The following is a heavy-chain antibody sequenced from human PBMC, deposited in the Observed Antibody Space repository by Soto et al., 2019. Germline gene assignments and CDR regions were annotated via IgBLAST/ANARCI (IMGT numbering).Heavy chain of an antibody. CDR1: GFTFSSYG. CDR3: ARDGGWLQPLYYFDY. J-gene: IGHJ4*02. CDR2: IWYDGSNK. Sequence: QVQLVESGGGVVQPGRSLRLSCAASGFTFSSYGMHWVRQAPGKGLEGVAVIWYDGSNKYYADSVKGRFTISRDNSKNTLYLQMNSLRAEDTAVYYCARDGGWLQPLYYFDYWGQGTLVTVSS. D-gene: IGHD3-16*01. V-gene: IGHV3-33*01.